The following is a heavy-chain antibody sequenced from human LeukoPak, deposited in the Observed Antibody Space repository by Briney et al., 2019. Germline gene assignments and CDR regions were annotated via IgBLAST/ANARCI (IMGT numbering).Heavy chain of an antibody. CDR2: ISSGSSTM. Sequence: PGGSLRLSCAASGFTFSSYSMNWVRQAPGKGLELVSYISSGSSTMYYADSAKGRFTISRDNAKNSLYLQMNSLRAEDTAVYYCARGVGSSGKKGIDYWGQGTLVTVSS. CDR3: ARGVGSSGKKGIDY. V-gene: IGHV3-48*04. D-gene: IGHD3-22*01. CDR1: GFTFSSYS. J-gene: IGHJ4*02.